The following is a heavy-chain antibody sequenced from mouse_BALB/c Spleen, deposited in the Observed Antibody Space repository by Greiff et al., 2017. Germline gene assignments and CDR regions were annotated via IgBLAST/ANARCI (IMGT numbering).Heavy chain of an antibody. V-gene: IGHV2-9*02. CDR3: ARRGYDGWFAY. CDR2: IWAGGST. D-gene: IGHD2-14*01. CDR1: GFSLTSYG. J-gene: IGHJ3*01. Sequence: VKLVESGPGLVAPSQCLSITCTVSGFSLTSYGVHWVRQPPGKGLEWLGEIWAGGSTNYNSALMSRLSISNDNSKSQVFLKMNSLQTDDTAMYYCARRGYDGWFAYWGQGTLVTVSA.